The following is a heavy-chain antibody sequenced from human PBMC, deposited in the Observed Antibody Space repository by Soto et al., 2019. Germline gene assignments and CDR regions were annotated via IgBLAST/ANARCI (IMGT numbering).Heavy chain of an antibody. D-gene: IGHD3-10*02. CDR3: AKDVGFQQHLFVFDL. V-gene: IGHV1-69*13. CDR1: GGTFTDYA. Sequence: SVKVSCKASGGTFTDYAFSWVRQAPGQGLEWMGGIIPIFRSSNFAQKFQGRLTIFADASAGTAYMELSSLRSDDTAIYYCAKDVGFQQHLFVFDLWGQGTLVTVSS. J-gene: IGHJ4*02. CDR2: IIPIFRSS.